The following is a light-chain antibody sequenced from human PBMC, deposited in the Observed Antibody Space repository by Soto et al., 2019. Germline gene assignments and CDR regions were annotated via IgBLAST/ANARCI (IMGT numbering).Light chain of an antibody. V-gene: IGKV1-5*03. J-gene: IGKJ2*01. Sequence: DIQMTQSPSTLSAAVGDRVTITCRSSQSISTWLAWFQQRPGQAPKLLVYKSSILQSGVQSRFSGSGSGSEFTLTIESLYPDGFETYYCQQYNRDPYTFGQVTKLEL. CDR1: QSISTW. CDR2: KSS. CDR3: QQYNRDPYT.